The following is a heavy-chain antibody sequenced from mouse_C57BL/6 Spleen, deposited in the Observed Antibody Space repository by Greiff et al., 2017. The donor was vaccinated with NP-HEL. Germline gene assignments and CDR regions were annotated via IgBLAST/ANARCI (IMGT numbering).Heavy chain of an antibody. CDR2: INPSSGYT. J-gene: IGHJ3*01. CDR3: ARSEIYYDYDGAWFAY. D-gene: IGHD2-4*01. CDR1: GYTFTSYW. Sequence: VKLVESGAELAKPGASVKLSCKASGYTFTSYWMHWVKQRPGQGLEWIGYINPSSGYTKYNQKFKDKATLTADKSSSTAYMQLSSLTYEDSAVYYCARSEIYYDYDGAWFAYWGQGTLVTVSA. V-gene: IGHV1-7*01.